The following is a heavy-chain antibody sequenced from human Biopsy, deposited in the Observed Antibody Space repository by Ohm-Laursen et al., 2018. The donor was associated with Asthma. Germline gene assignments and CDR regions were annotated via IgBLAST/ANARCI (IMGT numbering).Heavy chain of an antibody. CDR2: INHSGNT. CDR1: GGSINSGAFY. Sequence: SQTLPLTCAVSGGSINSGAFYWSWVRQHPGKGPEWIGYINHSGNTYYNPSLKSRVFISMETSKNQFSLKLTSVTAADSALYYCARDLAGSCTSASCYGFDSWGQGAQVTVSS. J-gene: IGHJ5*01. D-gene: IGHD2-2*01. CDR3: ARDLAGSCTSASCYGFDS. V-gene: IGHV4-31*11.